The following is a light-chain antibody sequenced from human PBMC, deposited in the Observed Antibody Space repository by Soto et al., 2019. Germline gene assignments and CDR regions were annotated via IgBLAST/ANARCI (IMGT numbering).Light chain of an antibody. J-gene: IGKJ4*01. V-gene: IGKV1-39*01. CDR2: AAS. CDR1: QGVTRY. CDR3: QQSYYTPRT. Sequence: DIHMTQSPSSLSASIGDRVTITCRASQGVTRYLNWYQQKPGKAPNLLIYAASNLQRGVPSRFSGSGSGTDFSLTISSLQPEDFATYYCQQSYYTPRTFGGGTKVDIK.